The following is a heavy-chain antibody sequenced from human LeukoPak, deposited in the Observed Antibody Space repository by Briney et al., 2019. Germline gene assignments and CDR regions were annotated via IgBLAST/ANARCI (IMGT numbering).Heavy chain of an antibody. CDR3: AEDPIAYCGGDCHDAFDI. CDR2: ISGSGGST. CDR1: GFTFSSYA. Sequence: GGSLRLSCAASGFTFSSYAMSWVRQAPGKGLEWVSAISGSGGSTYYADSVKGRFTISRDNSKNTLYLQMNSLRAEDTAVYYCAEDPIAYCGGDCHDAFDIWGQGTMVTVSS. D-gene: IGHD2-21*02. J-gene: IGHJ3*02. V-gene: IGHV3-23*01.